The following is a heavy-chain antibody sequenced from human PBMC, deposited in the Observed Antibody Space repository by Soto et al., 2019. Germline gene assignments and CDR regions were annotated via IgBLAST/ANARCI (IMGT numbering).Heavy chain of an antibody. V-gene: IGHV4-30-4*01. J-gene: IGHJ4*02. D-gene: IGHD4-17*01. Sequence: QVQLQESGPGLVKPSQTLSLTCSVSGASVRSGDYYWRSIRQAPGKGLEWIGYIYNSGGSYSNPSLTVRLTISIDTSKNQFSLKLNSVTAADTAIYYCVGTGTTEDYWGRGTLVTVSS. CDR1: GASVRSGDYY. CDR2: IYNSGGS. CDR3: VGTGTTEDY.